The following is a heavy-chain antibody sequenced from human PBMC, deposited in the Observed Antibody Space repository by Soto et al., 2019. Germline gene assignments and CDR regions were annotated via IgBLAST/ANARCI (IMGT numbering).Heavy chain of an antibody. J-gene: IGHJ4*02. CDR1: GFTFSSYA. V-gene: IGHV3-23*01. CDR2: ISGSGVST. D-gene: IGHD6-6*01. CDR3: PKVRKRKAPRPFAY. Sequence: EVQLLESGGGLVQPGGSLRLSCAASGFTFSSYAMSWVRQAPGKGLEWVSGISGSGVSTYYADSVKGRFTISRDNSKSTRYLKRKGLGAEARAVNYCPKVRKRKAPRPFAYGGRGPMFTVS.